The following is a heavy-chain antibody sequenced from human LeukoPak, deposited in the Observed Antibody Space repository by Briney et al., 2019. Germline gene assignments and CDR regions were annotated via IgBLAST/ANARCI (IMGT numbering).Heavy chain of an antibody. CDR3: ARGKWLRSSFDY. J-gene: IGHJ4*02. Sequence: PSETLSLTCAVYGGSFSGYYWSWIRQPPGKGLEWIGEINHSGSTNYNPSLKSRVTISVDTSKNQFSLKLSSVTAADTAVYYCARGKWLRSSFDYGGQGTRVTVSS. D-gene: IGHD5-12*01. CDR1: GGSFSGYY. V-gene: IGHV4-34*01. CDR2: INHSGST.